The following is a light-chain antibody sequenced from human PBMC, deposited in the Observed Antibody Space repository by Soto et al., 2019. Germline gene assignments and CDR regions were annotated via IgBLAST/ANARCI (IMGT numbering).Light chain of an antibody. CDR1: QSVSNN. Sequence: IVMTQSPATLSVSPGGRASLSCRASQSVSNNLAWYQQKPGQAPRLLIYGASTRAAGIPGRFSGSGSGTELTLIIICLQSDDFAVYYCQQYHNAGSTFGQGTKVEI. V-gene: IGKV3-15*01. CDR3: QQYHNAGST. CDR2: GAS. J-gene: IGKJ1*01.